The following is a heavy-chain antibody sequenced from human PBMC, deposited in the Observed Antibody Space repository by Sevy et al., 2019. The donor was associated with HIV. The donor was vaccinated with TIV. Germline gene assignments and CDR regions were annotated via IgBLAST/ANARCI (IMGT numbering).Heavy chain of an antibody. CDR2: IWYDGINR. J-gene: IGHJ4*02. CDR3: ARDNLLPIMVSMVRGALSYYFDY. D-gene: IGHD3-10*01. CDR1: GFTFSGYG. V-gene: IGHV3-33*01. Sequence: GGSLRLSCAASGFTFSGYGMHWVRQAPGKGLEWVAVIWYDGINRYYADSVKGRFTISRDNSKNTLYLQMNSLRAEDTAVYYCARDNLLPIMVSMVRGALSYYFDYWGQGTLVTVSS.